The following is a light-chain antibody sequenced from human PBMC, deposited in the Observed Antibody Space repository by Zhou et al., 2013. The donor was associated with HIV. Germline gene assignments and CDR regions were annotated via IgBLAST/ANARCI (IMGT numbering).Light chain of an antibody. CDR2: TAS. CDR1: QNISSF. CDR3: QQSYNTPRT. J-gene: IGKJ1*01. Sequence: DIQMTQSPSSLSASVGDRVTITCRASQNISSFLNWYQQKPGRAPKLLIYTASTLQRGVPSRFSGSGSGTDFTLTISSLQPEDFATFYCQQSYNTPRTFGQGTKV. V-gene: IGKV1-39*01.